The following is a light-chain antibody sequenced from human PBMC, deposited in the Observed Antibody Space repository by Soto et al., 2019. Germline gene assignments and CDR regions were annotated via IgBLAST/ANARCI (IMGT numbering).Light chain of an antibody. CDR1: SGHSSYA. CDR2: LNSDGSH. V-gene: IGLV4-69*01. Sequence: QPVLTQSPSASASLGASVKLTCTLSSGHSSYAIAWHQQQPEKGPRYLMKLNSDGSHSKGDGIPDRFSGSSSGAERYLTISSLQSEDEADYYCQTWGTGILVFVGGTKVTVL. J-gene: IGLJ2*01. CDR3: QTWGTGILV.